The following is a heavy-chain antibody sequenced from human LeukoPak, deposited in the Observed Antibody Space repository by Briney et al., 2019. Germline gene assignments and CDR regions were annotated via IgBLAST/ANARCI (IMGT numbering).Heavy chain of an antibody. V-gene: IGHV3-23*01. Sequence: GGSLRLSCAASGFTFSDYWMHWVRQAPGKGLEWVSAISGSGGSTYYADSVKGRFTISRDNSKNTLYLQMNSLRAEDTAVYYCARSNTAMVTYYYYYYMDVWGKGTTVTISS. CDR1: GFTFSDYW. CDR2: ISGSGGST. CDR3: ARSNTAMVTYYYYYYMDV. D-gene: IGHD5-18*01. J-gene: IGHJ6*03.